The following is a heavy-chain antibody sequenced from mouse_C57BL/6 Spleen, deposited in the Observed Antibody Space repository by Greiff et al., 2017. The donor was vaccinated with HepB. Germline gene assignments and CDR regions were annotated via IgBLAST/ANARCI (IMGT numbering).Heavy chain of an antibody. CDR2: IYPGDGDT. J-gene: IGHJ4*01. Sequence: VQLQQSGAELVKPGASVKISCKASGYAFSSYWMNWVKQRPGKGLEWIGQIYPGDGDTNYNGKFKGKATLTADKSSSTAYMQLSSLTYEDSAVYFCARGGKDYYAMDYWGQGTSVTVSS. CDR3: ARGGKDYYAMDY. V-gene: IGHV1-80*01. D-gene: IGHD2-1*01. CDR1: GYAFSSYW.